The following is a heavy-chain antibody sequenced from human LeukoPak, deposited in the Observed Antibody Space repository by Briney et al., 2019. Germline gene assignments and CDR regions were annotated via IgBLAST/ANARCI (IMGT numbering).Heavy chain of an antibody. J-gene: IGHJ3*02. D-gene: IGHD2-2*01. CDR2: IYHSGST. CDR1: GYSISSGYY. V-gene: IGHV4-38-2*01. Sequence: SETLSLTCAVSGYSISSGYYWGWIRQPPGKGLEWIGSIYHSGSTYYNPSLKSRVTISVDTSKNQFSLKLSSVTAADTAVYYCATSVAVLGYCSSTSCSTGAFDIWGQGTMVTVSS. CDR3: ATSVAVLGYCSSTSCSTGAFDI.